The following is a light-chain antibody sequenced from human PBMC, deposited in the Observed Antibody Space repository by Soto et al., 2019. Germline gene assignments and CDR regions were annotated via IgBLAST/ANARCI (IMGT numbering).Light chain of an antibody. V-gene: IGKV3-20*01. Sequence: EIVLTQSPGTLSLSPGERATLSCRASQSVSSSYLAWYQQKPGQAPRLLIYGASSRATVIPDRFSGSGSGKDFTLTISRLEPEEFAVYYCQQDGSSPPLTFGGGTKVEIK. J-gene: IGKJ4*01. CDR3: QQDGSSPPLT. CDR1: QSVSSSY. CDR2: GAS.